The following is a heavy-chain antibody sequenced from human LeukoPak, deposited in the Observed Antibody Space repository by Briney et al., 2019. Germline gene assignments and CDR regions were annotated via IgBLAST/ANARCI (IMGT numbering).Heavy chain of an antibody. CDR3: ARRAGGYSHPYDY. CDR2: IYSGGTT. V-gene: IGHV3-53*01. Sequence: GGSLRLSCAVSGFTVSGNYMSWVRQAPGKGLEWGSLIYSGGTTYYADSVKGRFTISRDNSKNTLYLQMNRLRAEDTAVYYCARRAGGYSHPYDYWGQGILVTVSS. D-gene: IGHD4-23*01. CDR1: GFTVSGNY. J-gene: IGHJ4*02.